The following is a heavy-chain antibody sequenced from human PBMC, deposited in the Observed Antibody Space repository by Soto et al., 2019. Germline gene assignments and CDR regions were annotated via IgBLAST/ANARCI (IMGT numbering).Heavy chain of an antibody. CDR3: ARQSSFGYVGY. CDR1: GYNFTTYW. CDR2: IYPGDSDT. J-gene: IGHJ4*02. D-gene: IGHD3-16*01. V-gene: IGHV5-51*01. Sequence: GESLKISCKTSGYNFTTYWIGWVRQMPGKGLEWMGIIYPGDSDTRYSPSFQGQVTISADKSISTAYLQWSSLKASDTAMYYCARQSSFGYVGYWGQGTLVTVSS.